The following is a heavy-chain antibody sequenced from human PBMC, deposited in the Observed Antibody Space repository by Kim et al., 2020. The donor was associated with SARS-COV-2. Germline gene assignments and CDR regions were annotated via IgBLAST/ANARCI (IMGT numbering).Heavy chain of an antibody. V-gene: IGHV3-30*04. D-gene: IGHD1-26*01. Sequence: GGSLRLSCAASGFTFSSYAMHWVRQAPGKGLEWVAVISYDGSNKYYADSVKGRFTISRDNSKNTLYLQMNSLRAEDTAVYYCAAGGSYLRPDYWGQGTLVTVSS. CDR2: ISYDGSNK. J-gene: IGHJ4*02. CDR3: AAGGSYLRPDY. CDR1: GFTFSSYA.